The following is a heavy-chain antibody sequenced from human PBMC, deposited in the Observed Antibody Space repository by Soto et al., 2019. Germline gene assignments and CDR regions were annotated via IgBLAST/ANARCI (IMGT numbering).Heavy chain of an antibody. J-gene: IGHJ6*02. CDR3: AVSLTWYYGMYV. D-gene: IGHD3-10*01. CDR1: GGTFSSYA. Sequence: SVKVSCKASGGTFSSYAISWVRQAPGQGLEWMGGIIPIFGTANYAQKFQGRVTITADESTSTAYMELSSLRSEDTAVYYCAVSLTWYYGMYVWGQGTTVTVSS. V-gene: IGHV1-69*13. CDR2: IIPIFGTA.